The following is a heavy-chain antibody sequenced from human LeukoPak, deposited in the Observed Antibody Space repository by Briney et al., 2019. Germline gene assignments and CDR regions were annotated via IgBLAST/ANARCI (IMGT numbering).Heavy chain of an antibody. D-gene: IGHD5-24*01. J-gene: IGHJ4*02. V-gene: IGHV1-24*01. CDR3: ARDSSYSRRDGYQTLGY. CDR1: GYTLTELS. CDR2: FDPEDGET. Sequence: ASVKVSCKVSGYTLTELSMHWARQAPGKGLEWMGGFDPEDGETIYAQKFQGRVTMTEDTSTDTAYMELSSLRSEDTAVYYCARDSSYSRRDGYQTLGYWGQGTLVTVSS.